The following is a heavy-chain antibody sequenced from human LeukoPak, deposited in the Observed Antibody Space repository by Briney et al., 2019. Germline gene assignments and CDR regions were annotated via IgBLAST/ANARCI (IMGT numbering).Heavy chain of an antibody. D-gene: IGHD2-2*01. V-gene: IGHV3-74*01. Sequence: PGGSLRLSCAASGFTFSSYWMFWVRQAPGKGLVWVSRINTDGSTITYADSVKGRFTISRDNAKNTLYLQMNSLRAEDTAVYFCARERKSSTSMDYWGQGTLVTVSS. J-gene: IGHJ4*02. CDR2: INTDGSTI. CDR3: ARERKSSTSMDY. CDR1: GFTFSSYW.